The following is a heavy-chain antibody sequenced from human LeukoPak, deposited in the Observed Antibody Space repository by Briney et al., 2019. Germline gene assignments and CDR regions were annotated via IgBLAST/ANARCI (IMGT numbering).Heavy chain of an antibody. D-gene: IGHD6-13*01. Sequence: SETLSLTCTVSGGSISSGSYYWSWIRQPAGKGLEWIGRIYTSGSTNYNPSLKSRVTISVDTSKNQFSLKLSSVTAADTAVYYCARCMAAAGTSLGFDPWGQGTLVTVSS. J-gene: IGHJ5*02. CDR3: ARCMAAAGTSLGFDP. CDR1: GGSISSGSYY. CDR2: IYTSGST. V-gene: IGHV4-61*02.